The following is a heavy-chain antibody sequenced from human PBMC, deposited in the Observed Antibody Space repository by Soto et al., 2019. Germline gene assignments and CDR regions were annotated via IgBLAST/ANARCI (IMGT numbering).Heavy chain of an antibody. D-gene: IGHD3-16*01. CDR1: GVSVSTNTQY. J-gene: IGHJ4*02. CDR2: IYYSGST. Sequence: NPSETLSLTCTVSGVSVSTNTQYWGWIRQSPGKGLEWIGSIYYSGSTYYNPSLKSRVTISVDTSKNQFSLKLSSVTAADTAVYYCARRGAWGTIYYFDYWGQGTLVTVSS. V-gene: IGHV4-39*01. CDR3: ARRGAWGTIYYFDY.